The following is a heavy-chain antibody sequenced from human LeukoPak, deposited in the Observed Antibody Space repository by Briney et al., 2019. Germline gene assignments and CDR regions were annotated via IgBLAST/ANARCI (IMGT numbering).Heavy chain of an antibody. CDR3: GRGGYYYYYGMDV. CDR1: GGSISSGGYY. J-gene: IGHJ6*04. D-gene: IGHD3-10*01. CDR2: IYYSGST. V-gene: IGHV4-31*03. Sequence: PSETLSLTCTVSGGSISSGGYYWSWISQHPGKGLEWIGYIYYSGSTSYNPSLKSRVTISVDTSKNQFSLKLSSVTAADTAVYYCGRGGYYYYYGMDVWGKGTTVTVSS.